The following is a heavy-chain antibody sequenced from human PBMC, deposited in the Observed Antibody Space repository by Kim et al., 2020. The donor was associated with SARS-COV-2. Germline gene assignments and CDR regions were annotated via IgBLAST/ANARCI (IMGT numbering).Heavy chain of an antibody. D-gene: IGHD5-18*01. Sequence: GGSLRLSCAASGFTFSSYWMHWVRQAPGKGLVWVSRISTDGSSTSYADSVKGRFTISRDNAKNTLYLQMNSLRAEDTAVYYCARDQSYDDAFDIWGQGTMVTVSS. J-gene: IGHJ3*02. CDR2: ISTDGSST. CDR1: GFTFSSYW. CDR3: ARDQSYDDAFDI. V-gene: IGHV3-74*01.